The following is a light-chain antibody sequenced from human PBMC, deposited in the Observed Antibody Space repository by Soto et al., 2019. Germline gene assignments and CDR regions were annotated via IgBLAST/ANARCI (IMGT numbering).Light chain of an antibody. V-gene: IGKV3-15*01. J-gene: IGKJ1*01. CDR3: QQYHNWPPWT. CDR2: DAS. Sequence: ILMTQSPATLSVSPGERATLSCRASQSVSNNLAWYQQKPGQAPRLLIYDASTRATGIPARFSGSGSGTEFTLTLSVLQSEDFAVYYCQQYHNWPPWTFGQGTKVEIK. CDR1: QSVSNN.